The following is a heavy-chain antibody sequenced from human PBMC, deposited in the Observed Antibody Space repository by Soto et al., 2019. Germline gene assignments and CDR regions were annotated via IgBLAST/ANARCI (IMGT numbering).Heavy chain of an antibody. CDR2: INHSGST. CDR1: GWAFSVYY. V-gene: IGHV4-34*01. J-gene: IGHJ3*02. Sequence: SESLSLTCGDYGWAFSVYYWSWIRQPPGKGLEWIGEINHSGSTNYNPSLKSRVTISVDTSKNQFSLKLSSVTAADTAVYYCARGNGDYYDSSGSLAAFDIWGQGTMVTVS. D-gene: IGHD3-22*01. CDR3: ARGNGDYYDSSGSLAAFDI.